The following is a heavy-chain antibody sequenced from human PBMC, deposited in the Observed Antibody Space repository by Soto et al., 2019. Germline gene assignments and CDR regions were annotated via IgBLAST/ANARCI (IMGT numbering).Heavy chain of an antibody. CDR3: ARLLTISDYYYGMDV. CDR1: GYTFTGYY. D-gene: IGHD4-17*01. V-gene: IGHV1-2*04. J-gene: IGHJ6*02. Sequence: GASVKVSCKASGYTFTGYYMHWVRQAPGQGLEWMGWINPNSGGTNYAQKFQGWVTMTRDTSISTAYMELSRLRSDDTAVYYCARLLTISDYYYGMDVWGQGTTVTV. CDR2: INPNSGGT.